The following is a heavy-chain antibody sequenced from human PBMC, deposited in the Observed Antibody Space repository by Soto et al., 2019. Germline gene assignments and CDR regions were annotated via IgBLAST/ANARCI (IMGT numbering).Heavy chain of an antibody. Sequence: ASVKVSCKVSGYTRTELSMPWVRQAPGKGLEWMGGFDPEDGETIYAQKFQGRVTMTEDTSTDAAYMELSSLRSEDTAVYYCATDRGYSSSWYPYYYYGMDVWGQGTTVTVSS. CDR2: FDPEDGET. V-gene: IGHV1-24*01. CDR3: ATDRGYSSSWYPYYYYGMDV. D-gene: IGHD6-13*01. CDR1: GYTRTELS. J-gene: IGHJ6*02.